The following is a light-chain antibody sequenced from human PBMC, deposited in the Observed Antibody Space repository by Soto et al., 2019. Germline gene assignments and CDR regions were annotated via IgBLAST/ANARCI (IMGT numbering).Light chain of an antibody. CDR3: QQRYNALT. Sequence: EIVLTQSPATLSLSPGERATLSCRASRSVSSYLGWYQQKPGQAPRLLIYDASNRATGVPARFSGSGSGTDFTLTISSVEPEDSAVYYCQQRYNALTFGGGTKMEIK. CDR1: RSVSSY. J-gene: IGKJ4*01. V-gene: IGKV3-11*01. CDR2: DAS.